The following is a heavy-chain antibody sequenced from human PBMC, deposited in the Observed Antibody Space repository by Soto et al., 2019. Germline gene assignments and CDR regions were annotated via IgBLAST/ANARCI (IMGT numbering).Heavy chain of an antibody. CDR1: GGSFSGYY. V-gene: IGHV4-34*01. Sequence: PSETLSLTCAVYGGSFSGYYWSWIRQPPGKGLEWIGEINHSGSTNYSPSLKSRVTISVDTSKNQFSLKLSSVTAADTAVYYCARGERLRSGSSYGIWGQGTMVTVSS. J-gene: IGHJ3*02. CDR3: ARGERLRSGSSYGI. D-gene: IGHD3-3*01. CDR2: INHSGST.